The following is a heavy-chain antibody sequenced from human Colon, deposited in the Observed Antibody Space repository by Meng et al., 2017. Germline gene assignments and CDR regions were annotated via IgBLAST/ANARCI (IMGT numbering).Heavy chain of an antibody. V-gene: IGHV4-34*01. CDR2: ISHRGTT. J-gene: IGHJ4*02. D-gene: IGHD3-16*01. CDR1: GGSFSDYY. Sequence: QVHLQQWGAGLLKPSETLSPTCAVSGGSFSDYYWSWIRQSPGKGLEWIGEISHRGTTNYNPSLKSRVTISLDTSRNQFSLNLTSVTAADTAVYYCAAQRRSTSYPYYWGQGTLVTVSS. CDR3: AAQRRSTSYPYY.